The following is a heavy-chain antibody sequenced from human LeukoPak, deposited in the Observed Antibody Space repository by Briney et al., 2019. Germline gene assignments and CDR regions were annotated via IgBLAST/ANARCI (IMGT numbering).Heavy chain of an antibody. CDR2: INHSGST. D-gene: IGHD3-16*02. CDR1: GGSFSGYY. J-gene: IGHJ4*02. CDR3: ARGQLRAGDYVWGSYRYYFDY. V-gene: IGHV4-34*01. Sequence: SETLSLTCAVYGGSFSGYYWSWIRQPPGKGLEWIGEINHSGSTNYNPSLKSRVTISVDTSMNQFSLKLSSVTAADTAVYYCARGQLRAGDYVWGSYRYYFDYWGQGTLVTVSS.